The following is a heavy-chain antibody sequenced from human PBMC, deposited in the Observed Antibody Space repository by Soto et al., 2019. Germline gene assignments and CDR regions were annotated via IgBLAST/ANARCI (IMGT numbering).Heavy chain of an antibody. V-gene: IGHV4-4*02. CDR3: ARRAYYDSSGYSYFDY. D-gene: IGHD3-22*01. J-gene: IGHJ4*02. Sequence: SETLSLTCAVSGGSISSSNWWSWVRQPPGKGLEWIGEIYHSGSTNYNPSLKSRVTISVDKSKKQFSLKLISVTAADTAVYYCARRAYYDSSGYSYFDYWGQGTLVTVSS. CDR1: GGSISSSNW. CDR2: IYHSGST.